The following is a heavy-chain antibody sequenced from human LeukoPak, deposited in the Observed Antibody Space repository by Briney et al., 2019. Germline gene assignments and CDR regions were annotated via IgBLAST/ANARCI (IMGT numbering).Heavy chain of an antibody. CDR1: GYTFTTYA. V-gene: IGHV7-4-1*02. J-gene: IGHJ4*02. CDR2: ISTNTGNP. Sequence: ASVKVSCKASGYTFTTYAMNWVRRAPGQGLEWMGWISTNTGNPTYAQGFTGRFVFSLDTSVSTAYLQISSLKPEDTAVYYCARRVVNAAPDYWGQGTLVTVSS. D-gene: IGHD4-23*01. CDR3: ARRVVNAAPDY.